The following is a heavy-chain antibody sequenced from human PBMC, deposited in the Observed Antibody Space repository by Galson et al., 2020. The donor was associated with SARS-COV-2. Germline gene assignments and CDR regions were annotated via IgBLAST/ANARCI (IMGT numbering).Heavy chain of an antibody. V-gene: IGHV1-69*10. J-gene: IGHJ6*02. CDR2: IIPILGTA. D-gene: IGHD3-10*01. CDR1: GGTFTSYA. Sequence: SVQVSCKASGGTFTSYAMSWVRQAPGQGLEWMGGIIPILGTANYAQKFQGRVTITAAKSTSTAYMELSSVRSEDTAVYYCAKSGSGYDNYGLDVWGQGTTVTVSS. CDR3: AKSGSGYDNYGLDV.